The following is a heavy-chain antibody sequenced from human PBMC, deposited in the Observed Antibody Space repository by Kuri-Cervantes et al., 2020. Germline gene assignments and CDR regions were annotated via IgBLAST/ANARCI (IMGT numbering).Heavy chain of an antibody. CDR3: ARVAGYCSSTSCQRRGKRGYYFDY. CDR2: IYYSGST. Sequence: ESLKISCTVSGGSISSGGYYWSWIRQHPGKGLEWIGYIYYSGSTNYNPSLKSRVTISVDTSKNQFSLKLSSVTAADTAVYYCARVAGYCSSTSCQRRGKRGYYFDYWGQGTLVTVSS. CDR1: GGSISSGGYY. J-gene: IGHJ4*02. V-gene: IGHV4-61*08. D-gene: IGHD2-2*01.